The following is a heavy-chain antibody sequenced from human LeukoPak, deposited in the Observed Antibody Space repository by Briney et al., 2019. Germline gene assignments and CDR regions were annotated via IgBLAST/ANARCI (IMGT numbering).Heavy chain of an antibody. CDR2: ISSSGSTT. Sequence: GGSLRLSCAASGFTFSDYYMSWIRQAPGKGLEWVSYISSSGSTTYYADSVKGRFTISRDNAKNSLYLQMNSLRAEDTAVYYCARAARGYCSSTSCFRFDYWGQGTLVTVSS. D-gene: IGHD2-2*01. CDR1: GFTFSDYY. CDR3: ARAARGYCSSTSCFRFDY. J-gene: IGHJ4*02. V-gene: IGHV3-11*04.